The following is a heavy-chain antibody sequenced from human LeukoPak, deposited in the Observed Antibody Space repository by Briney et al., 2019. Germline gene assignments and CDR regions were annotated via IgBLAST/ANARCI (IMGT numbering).Heavy chain of an antibody. J-gene: IGHJ5*02. CDR2: INPNSGGT. D-gene: IGHD2-2*03. Sequence: GASVKLSCKASGYTFTGYYMHWVRQAPGQGLEWLGWINPNSGGTNYAQKFKGRVTMTRDTSISTAYMELSRLRSDDTAVYYCASLDIVVVPAAMGSWFDPWGQGTLVTVSS. CDR3: ASLDIVVVPAAMGSWFDP. V-gene: IGHV1-2*02. CDR1: GYTFTGYY.